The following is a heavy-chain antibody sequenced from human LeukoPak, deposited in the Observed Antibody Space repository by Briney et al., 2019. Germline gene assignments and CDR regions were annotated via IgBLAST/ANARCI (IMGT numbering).Heavy chain of an antibody. CDR1: GFTFSTYN. J-gene: IGHJ5*02. D-gene: IGHD1-26*01. V-gene: IGHV3-21*04. CDR2: ISSSSSYI. Sequence: GGSLRLSCAASGFTFSTYNMNWVRQAPGKGLEWVSSISSSSSYIYYADSVKGRFTISRDDAKNSLYLQMNSLRAEDAALYYCANNHGGGSNSPLNWFDPWGQGTLVTVSS. CDR3: ANNHGGGSNSPLNWFDP.